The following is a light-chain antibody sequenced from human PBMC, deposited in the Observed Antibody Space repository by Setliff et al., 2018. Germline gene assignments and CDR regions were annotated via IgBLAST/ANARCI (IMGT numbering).Light chain of an antibody. CDR3: SSYVASYNPYV. Sequence: QSVLTQPPSASGSPGQSLTISCTGTSNDIGAYKFVSWYQQHPGKPPRLIIYEVTKRPSGVPERFSGSKSGNTASLTVSGLQAEDEADYYCSSYVASYNPYVFGTGTKGTV. V-gene: IGLV2-8*01. CDR2: EVT. J-gene: IGLJ1*01. CDR1: SNDIGAYKF.